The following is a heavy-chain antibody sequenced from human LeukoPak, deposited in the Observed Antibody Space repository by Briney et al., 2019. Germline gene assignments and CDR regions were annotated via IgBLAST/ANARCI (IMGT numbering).Heavy chain of an antibody. CDR1: GFTFSSYA. CDR2: ISGSGGST. CDR3: AKALWFGESNFDY. Sequence: GGSLRLSCAASGFTFSSYAMSWVRQAPGKGLEWVSAISGSGGSTYYADSVKGRFAISRDNSKNTLYLQMNSLRAEDTAVYYCAKALWFGESNFDYWGQGTLVTVSS. J-gene: IGHJ4*02. V-gene: IGHV3-23*01. D-gene: IGHD3-10*01.